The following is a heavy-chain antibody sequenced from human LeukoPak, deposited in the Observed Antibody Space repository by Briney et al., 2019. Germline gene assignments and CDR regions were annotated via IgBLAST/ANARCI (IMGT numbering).Heavy chain of an antibody. D-gene: IGHD3-3*01. CDR1: GYTFTSYY. CDR3: ARDPRSPFQYYDFWSGYSGMYYFDY. J-gene: IGHJ4*02. CDR2: INPSGGST. V-gene: IGHV1-46*01. Sequence: ASVKVSCKASGYTFTSYYMHWVRQAPGQGLERIGIINPSGGSTSYAQKFQGRVTMTRDTSTSTVYMELSSLRSEDTAVYYCARDPRSPFQYYDFWSGYSGMYYFDYWGQGTLVTVSS.